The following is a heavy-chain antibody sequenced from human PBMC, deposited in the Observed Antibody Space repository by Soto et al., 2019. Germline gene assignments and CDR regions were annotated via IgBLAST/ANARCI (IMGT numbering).Heavy chain of an antibody. D-gene: IGHD3-10*01. CDR1: GFTFSSYS. CDR3: ARDTARAMVRIYYGMDV. V-gene: IGHV3-48*01. CDR2: ISSSSSTI. Sequence: PGGSLRLSCAASGFTFSSYSMNWVRQAPGKGLEWVSYISSSSSTIYYADSVKGRFTISRDNAKNSLYLQMNSLRAEDTAVYYCARDTARAMVRIYYGMDVWGQGPTVTVSS. J-gene: IGHJ6*02.